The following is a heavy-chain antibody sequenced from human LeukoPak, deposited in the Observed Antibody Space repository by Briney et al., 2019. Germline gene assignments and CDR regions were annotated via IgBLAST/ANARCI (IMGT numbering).Heavy chain of an antibody. D-gene: IGHD3-22*01. V-gene: IGHV3-23*01. CDR3: AKLSDYYDSSGYYRYFDY. Sequence: GGSLRLSCAASGFTFSSYAMSWVRQAPGKGLEWVSAISGSGGSTYYADSVKGRFTISRDNSKNTLYLQVNSLRAEDTAVYYCAKLSDYYDSSGYYRYFDYWGQGTLVTVSS. CDR1: GFTFSSYA. J-gene: IGHJ4*02. CDR2: ISGSGGST.